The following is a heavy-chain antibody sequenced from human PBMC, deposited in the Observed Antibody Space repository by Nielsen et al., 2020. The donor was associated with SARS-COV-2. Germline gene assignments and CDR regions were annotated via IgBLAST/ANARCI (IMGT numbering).Heavy chain of an antibody. CDR2: IYFSGRT. CDR1: GGSISNGGYY. Sequence: SKTLSLTCTVSGGSISNGGYYWSWIRHHPGKGLEWIGYIYFSGRTCYNPSLKSRVTISVDTSKNQFSLSLRSVTAADTAVYYCARESSGYDHYNYGMDVWGQGTTVTVSS. D-gene: IGHD5-12*01. CDR3: ARESSGYDHYNYGMDV. V-gene: IGHV4-31*03. J-gene: IGHJ6*02.